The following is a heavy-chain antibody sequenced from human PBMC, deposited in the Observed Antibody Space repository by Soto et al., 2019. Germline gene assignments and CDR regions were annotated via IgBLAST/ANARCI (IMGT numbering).Heavy chain of an antibody. V-gene: IGHV1-69*08. D-gene: IGHD1-1*01. CDR2: IIPILGIA. CDR1: GGTFSSYT. J-gene: IGHJ5*02. Sequence: QVQLVQSGAEVKKPGSSVKVSCKASGGTFSSYTISWVRQAPGQGLEWMGRIIPILGIANYAQKFQGRVTXTAXKXTSTAYMELSSLRSEDTAVYYCARDTDWNDGGWFDPWGQGTLVTVSS. CDR3: ARDTDWNDGGWFDP.